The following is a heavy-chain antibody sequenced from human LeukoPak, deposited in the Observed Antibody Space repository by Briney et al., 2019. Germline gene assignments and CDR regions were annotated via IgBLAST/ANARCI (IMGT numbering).Heavy chain of an antibody. V-gene: IGHV3-21*04. J-gene: IGHJ4*02. CDR3: AKFYDILTGYIDY. CDR1: GFTFSSYS. Sequence: MTGGSLRLSCAASGFTFSSYSMNWVRQAPGKGLEWVSSISSSSHYLYYADSVKGRFTISRDNSKNTLYLLMNSLRAEDTAVYYCAKFYDILTGYIDYWGQGTLVTVSS. D-gene: IGHD3-9*01. CDR2: ISSSSHYL.